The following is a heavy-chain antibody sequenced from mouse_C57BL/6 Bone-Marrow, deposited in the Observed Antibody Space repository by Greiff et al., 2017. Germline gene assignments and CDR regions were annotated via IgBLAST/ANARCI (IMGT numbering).Heavy chain of an antibody. V-gene: IGHV6-3*01. Sequence: EVKVVESGGGLVQPGGSLTLSCVASGFTFSNYWMNWVRQSPEKGLEWVAQIRLKSDNYATHYAESVKGRFTISREDSKSSVYLQMNNLRAEDTGIYYCTGGSYGSRYWYFDVWGTGTTGTVSS. CDR3: TGGSYGSRYWYFDV. CDR1: GFTFSNYW. CDR2: IRLKSDNYAT. D-gene: IGHD1-1*01. J-gene: IGHJ1*03.